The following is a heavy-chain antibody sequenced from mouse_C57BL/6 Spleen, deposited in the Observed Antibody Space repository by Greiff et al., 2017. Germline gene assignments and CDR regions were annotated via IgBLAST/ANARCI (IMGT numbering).Heavy chain of an antibody. V-gene: IGHV3-6*01. CDR3: AGGDYYGSSYGAMDY. J-gene: IGHJ4*01. CDR2: ISYDGSH. Sequence: EVQLQQSGPGLVKPSQSLSLTCSVTGYSIPSGYYWNWIRQFPGNKLEWMGYISYDGSHNYNPSLKNRISITRDTSKNQFFLKLNSVTTEDTATYYCAGGDYYGSSYGAMDYWGQGTSVTVSS. CDR1: GYSIPSGYY. D-gene: IGHD1-1*01.